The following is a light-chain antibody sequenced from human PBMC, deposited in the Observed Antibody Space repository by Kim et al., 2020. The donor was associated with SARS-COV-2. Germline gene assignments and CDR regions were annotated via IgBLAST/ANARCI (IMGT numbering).Light chain of an antibody. V-gene: IGLV2-8*01. CDR1: SSDVGAYNY. J-gene: IGLJ2*01. CDR2: EVS. CDR3: SSYAGNNPVV. Sequence: QSALTQPPSASGSPGQSVTISCTGTSSDVGAYNYVSWYQQHPGKAPKLMTYEVSKRPSGVPDRFSGSKSGNTASLTVSGLQAEDEADYFCSSYAGNNPVVFGGGTQLTV.